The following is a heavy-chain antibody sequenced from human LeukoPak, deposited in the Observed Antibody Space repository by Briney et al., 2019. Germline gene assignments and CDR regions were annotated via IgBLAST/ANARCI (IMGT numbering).Heavy chain of an antibody. CDR2: IYHSGST. J-gene: IGHJ6*03. V-gene: IGHV4-38-2*02. CDR1: GYSISSGYY. D-gene: IGHD4-17*01. CDR3: ARVNSGTVQTPRQYYYYYYMDV. Sequence: SETLSLTCTVSGYSISSGYYWGWIRQPPGKGLEWIGSIYHSGSTYYNPSLKSRVTISVDTSKNQFSLKLSSVTAADTAVYYCARVNSGTVQTPRQYYYYYYMDVWGKGTTVTVSS.